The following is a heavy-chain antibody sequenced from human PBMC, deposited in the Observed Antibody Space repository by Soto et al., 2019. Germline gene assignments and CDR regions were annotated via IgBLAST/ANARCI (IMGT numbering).Heavy chain of an antibody. CDR1: GDTFTSYY. Sequence: ASVKVSCKASGDTFTSYYMHWVRQAPGQGLEWMGIINPSGGSTSYAQKFQGRVTITGDKSTSTAYMELSSLRSEDTAVYYCAGDFAGMLRPNDYGDYGCFDYWGQGTLVTVSS. V-gene: IGHV1-46*01. D-gene: IGHD4-17*01. CDR3: AGDFAGMLRPNDYGDYGCFDY. CDR2: INPSGGST. J-gene: IGHJ4*02.